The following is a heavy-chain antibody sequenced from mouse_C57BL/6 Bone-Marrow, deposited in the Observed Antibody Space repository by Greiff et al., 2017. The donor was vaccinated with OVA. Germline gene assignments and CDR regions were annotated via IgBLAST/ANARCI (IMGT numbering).Heavy chain of an antibody. Sequence: QVQLKQPGAELVKPGASVKMSCKASGYTFTSYWITWVKQRPGQGLEWIGDIYPGSGSTNYNEKFKSKATLTVDTSSSTAYMQLSSLTSEDSAVYYCAPYDGYYPYYFDYWGQGTTLTVSS. CDR3: APYDGYYPYYFDY. CDR2: IYPGSGST. J-gene: IGHJ2*01. D-gene: IGHD2-3*01. CDR1: GYTFTSYW. V-gene: IGHV1-55*01.